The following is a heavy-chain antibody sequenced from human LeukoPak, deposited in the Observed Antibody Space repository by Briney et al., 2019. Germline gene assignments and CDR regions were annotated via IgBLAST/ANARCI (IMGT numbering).Heavy chain of an antibody. J-gene: IGHJ4*02. CDR3: ARDHDILTGFDY. CDR2: IIPIFGIA. CDR1: GGTFSSYA. D-gene: IGHD3-9*01. V-gene: IGHV1-69*04. Sequence: ASVKVSCKASGGTFSSYAISWVRQAPGQGLEWMGRIIPIFGIANYAQKFQGRVTITADKSTSTAYRQLSSLRSEDTAVYYCARDHDILTGFDYWGQGTLVTVSS.